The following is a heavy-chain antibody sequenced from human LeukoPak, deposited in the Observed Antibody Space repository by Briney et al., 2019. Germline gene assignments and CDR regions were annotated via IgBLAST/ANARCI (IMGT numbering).Heavy chain of an antibody. Sequence: ASVKVSFKASGDTFTNYYIHWVRQAPGQGLEWMGVINPSGGPTTYAQKFQGRVTITGDTSTRTLYMELSSLRSDDTAVYYCARDHVPPYVGIDYWGQGTLVTVSS. D-gene: IGHD1-26*01. J-gene: IGHJ4*02. CDR2: INPSGGPT. CDR3: ARDHVPPYVGIDY. V-gene: IGHV1-46*01. CDR1: GDTFTNYY.